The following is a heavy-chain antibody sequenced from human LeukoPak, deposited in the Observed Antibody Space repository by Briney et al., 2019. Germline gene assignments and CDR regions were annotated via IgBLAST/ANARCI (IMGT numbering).Heavy chain of an antibody. J-gene: IGHJ4*02. D-gene: IGHD1-26*01. CDR2: INSDGSST. CDR1: GFTFSSYW. V-gene: IGHV3-74*01. Sequence: GGSLRLSCAASGFTFSSYWMHWVRQAPGKGLVWVSRINSDGSSTSYADSVKGRFTISRDNAKNTLYLQMNRLRAEDTAVYYCARGGSYYGYYFDYWGQGTLVTVSS. CDR3: ARGGSYYGYYFDY.